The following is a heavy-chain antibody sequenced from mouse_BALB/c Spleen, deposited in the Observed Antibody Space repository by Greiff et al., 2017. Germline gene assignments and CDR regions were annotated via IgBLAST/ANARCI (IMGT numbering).Heavy chain of an antibody. CDR3: ARGGLRRGDYFDY. CDR2: IWGDGST. V-gene: IGHV2-6-7*01. CDR1: GFSLTGYG. J-gene: IGHJ2*01. Sequence: VQLQESGPGLVAPSQSLSITCTVSGFSLTGYGVNWVRQPPGKGLEWLGMIWGDGSTDYNSALKSRLSISKDNSKSQVFLKMNSLQTDDTARYYCARGGLRRGDYFDYWGQGTTLTVSS. D-gene: IGHD2-4*01.